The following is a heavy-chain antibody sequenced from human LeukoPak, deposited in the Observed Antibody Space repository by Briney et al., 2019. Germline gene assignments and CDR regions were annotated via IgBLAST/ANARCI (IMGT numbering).Heavy chain of an antibody. J-gene: IGHJ4*02. CDR3: ASSPRGLSTYYFDY. D-gene: IGHD3-16*02. CDR1: GGSISSGGYS. V-gene: IGHV4-30-2*01. Sequence: PSETLSLTCAVSGGSISSGGYSWSWIRQPPGKGLEWIGYIYHSGSTYYNPSLKSRVTISVDRSKNQFSLKLSSVTAADTAVYYCASSPRGLSTYYFDYWAREPWSPSPQ. CDR2: IYHSGST.